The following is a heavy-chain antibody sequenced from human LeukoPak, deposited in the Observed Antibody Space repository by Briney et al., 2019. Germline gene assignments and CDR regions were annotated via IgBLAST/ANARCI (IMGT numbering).Heavy chain of an antibody. CDR1: GFTFSSYS. D-gene: IGHD3-10*01. V-gene: IGHV3-21*04. CDR2: ISTSSSYI. J-gene: IGHJ4*02. CDR3: AREKDYYGSGSYYNY. Sequence: GGSLRLSCAASGFTFSSYSMNWVRQAPGKGLEWVSFISTSSSYIYYADSVKGRFTISRDNAKNSLYLQMNSLRAEDTALYYCAREKDYYGSGSYYNYWGQGTLVTVSS.